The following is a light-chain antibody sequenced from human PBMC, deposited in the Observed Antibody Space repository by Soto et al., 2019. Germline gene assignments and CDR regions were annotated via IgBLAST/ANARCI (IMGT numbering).Light chain of an antibody. J-gene: IGKJ1*01. CDR3: QQPET. CDR2: GAS. CDR1: QSVSSSY. Sequence: ETVLTQSPGTLSLSPGERATLSCRASQSVSSSYLAWYQQKPGQAPRLLIYGASSRATGIPDRFSGSGSGTDFTLTISRLEPEDVAVYYCQQPETFGQGPKVDIK. V-gene: IGKV3-20*01.